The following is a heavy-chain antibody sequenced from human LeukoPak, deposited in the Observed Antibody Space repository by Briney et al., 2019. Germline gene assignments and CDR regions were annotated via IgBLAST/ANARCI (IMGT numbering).Heavy chain of an antibody. D-gene: IGHD3-9*01. CDR3: ARHAEDGIRYFDWLTAYYFDY. CDR1: GYSFTIYW. CDR2: IYPGDSDT. V-gene: IGHV5-51*01. Sequence: GESLKISCKGSGYSFTIYWIGWVRQMPGKGLKCMGIIYPGDSDTRYSPYFQGQVTISADKSISTAYLQWSSLKASDTAMYYCARHAEDGIRYFDWLTAYYFDYWGQGTLVTVSS. J-gene: IGHJ4*02.